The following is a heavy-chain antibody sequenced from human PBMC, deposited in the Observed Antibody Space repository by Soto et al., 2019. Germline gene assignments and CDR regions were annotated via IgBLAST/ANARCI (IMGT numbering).Heavy chain of an antibody. CDR3: ARSSTHLIVRIVYATPYFDY. CDR1: GYTFTIYA. V-gene: IGHV1-3*01. J-gene: IGHJ4*02. D-gene: IGHD2-8*01. Sequence: APVKGSCKASGYTFTIYAMDGVRKEPGQRLEWMGWINAGNRHTKYSQKFQGRLTITSDTSASTAYMELSSLRSQDTAVYYCARSSTHLIVRIVYATPYFDYWGQGTLVTVSS. CDR2: INAGNRHT.